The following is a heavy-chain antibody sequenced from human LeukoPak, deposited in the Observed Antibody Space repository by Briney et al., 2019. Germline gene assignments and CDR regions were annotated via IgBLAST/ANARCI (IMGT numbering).Heavy chain of an antibody. CDR1: GFTFSNYW. CDR3: AKDPPVDSA. J-gene: IGHJ5*02. D-gene: IGHD3-10*01. V-gene: IGHV3-7*03. Sequence: QTGGSLRLSCAVSGFTFSNYWMSWVRQAPGRGLEWVANIKQDGSEKYYADSVKGRFTTSRDNTKNSLYLQMNSLRAEDTAVYYCAKDPPVDSAWGQGTLVTVSS. CDR2: IKQDGSEK.